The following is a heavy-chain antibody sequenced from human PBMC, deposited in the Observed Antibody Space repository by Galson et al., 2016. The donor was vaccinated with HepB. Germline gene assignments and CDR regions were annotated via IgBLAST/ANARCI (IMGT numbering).Heavy chain of an antibody. Sequence: SLRLSCAASGFTFSDYYMTWIRQAPGQGLEWVSFINTIGYTNSGDPVKGRFTISRDNAKNSLYLQMNNMRADDTAIYYCARTEFPNRGYDSAFDIWGQGTMVTVSS. D-gene: IGHD5-12*01. J-gene: IGHJ3*02. CDR1: GFTFSDYY. CDR2: INTIGYT. V-gene: IGHV3-11*06. CDR3: ARTEFPNRGYDSAFDI.